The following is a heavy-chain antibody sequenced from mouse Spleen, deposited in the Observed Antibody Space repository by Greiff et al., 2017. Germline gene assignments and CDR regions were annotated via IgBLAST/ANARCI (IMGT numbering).Heavy chain of an antibody. CDR1: GYTFTSYW. Sequence: QVQLQQPGTELVKPGASVKLSCTASGYTFTSYWMYWVNQRPGQGLEWIGNINPSNGGTNYNEKFKSKATLTVDKSSSTAYMQLSSLTSEDSAVYDCAGTRYYGYGSSYYYFDDWGQGTTVTVSS. CDR3: AGTRYYGYGSSYYYFDD. V-gene: IGHV1-53*01. CDR2: INPSNGGT. J-gene: IGHJ2*01. D-gene: IGHD1-1*01.